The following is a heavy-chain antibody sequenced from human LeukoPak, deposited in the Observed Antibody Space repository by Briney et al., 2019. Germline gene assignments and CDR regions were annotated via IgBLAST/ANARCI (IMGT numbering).Heavy chain of an antibody. CDR2: INPNSGGT. D-gene: IGHD3-3*01. Sequence: ASVKVSCKASGYTFTGYYMHWVRQAPGQGLEWMGWINPNSGGTNYAQKFQGRVTMTRDTSISTAYMELSRLRSDGTAVYYCARDLESYDFWSGRYYYYYMDVWGKGTTVTVSS. J-gene: IGHJ6*03. CDR3: ARDLESYDFWSGRYYYYYMDV. V-gene: IGHV1-2*02. CDR1: GYTFTGYY.